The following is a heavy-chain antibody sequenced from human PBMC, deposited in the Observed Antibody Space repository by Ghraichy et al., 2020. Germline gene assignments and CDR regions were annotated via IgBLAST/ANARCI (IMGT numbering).Heavy chain of an antibody. J-gene: IGHJ5*02. V-gene: IGHV3-33*01. Sequence: GGSLRLSCAASGFTFSSYGMHWVRQAPGKGLEWVAVIWYDGSNKYYADSVKGRFTISRDNSKNTLYLQMNSLRAEDTAVDYCARAKPGHNWFDPWGQGTLVTVSS. CDR1: GFTFSSYG. CDR3: ARAKPGHNWFDP. CDR2: IWYDGSNK.